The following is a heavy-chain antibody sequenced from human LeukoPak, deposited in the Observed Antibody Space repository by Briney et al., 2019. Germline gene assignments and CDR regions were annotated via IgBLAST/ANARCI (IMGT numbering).Heavy chain of an antibody. Sequence: SETLSLTCTVSGDSLSSYYWSWIRQPAGKGLEWIGRIHASGSTNYNPSLKSRVTMSIDTSKSQLSLKLSSVTAADTAVYYCARDPSTWFDPWGQGTLVTVSS. CDR2: IHASGST. J-gene: IGHJ5*02. CDR3: ARDPSTWFDP. CDR1: GDSLSSYY. V-gene: IGHV4-4*07.